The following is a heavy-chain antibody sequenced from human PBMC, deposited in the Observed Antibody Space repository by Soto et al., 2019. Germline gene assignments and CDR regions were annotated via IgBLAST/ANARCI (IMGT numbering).Heavy chain of an antibody. J-gene: IGHJ4*02. CDR2: ISYDGSNK. Sequence: PGGSLRLSCAASGFTFSSYGMHWVRQAPGKGLEWVAVISYDGSNKYYADSVKGRFTISRDNSKNTLYLQMNSLRAEDTAVYYCANPYCSSTSCYDYWGQGTLVTVSS. V-gene: IGHV3-30*18. CDR1: GFTFSSYG. CDR3: ANPYCSSTSCYDY. D-gene: IGHD2-2*01.